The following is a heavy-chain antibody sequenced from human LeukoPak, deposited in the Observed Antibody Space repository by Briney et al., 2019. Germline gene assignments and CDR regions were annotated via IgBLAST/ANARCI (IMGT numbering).Heavy chain of an antibody. J-gene: IGHJ4*02. Sequence: PGGSLRLSCAASRFTFSSYGIHWVRQAPGKGLEWVALISYDGSHEYYPASVKGRFTISRDNSKNTLYLQMNSLRAEDTAVYYCAKDLFIVLMVYAQDYWGQGTLVTVSS. CDR3: AKDLFIVLMVYAQDY. CDR2: ISYDGSHE. D-gene: IGHD2-8*01. CDR1: RFTFSSYG. V-gene: IGHV3-30*18.